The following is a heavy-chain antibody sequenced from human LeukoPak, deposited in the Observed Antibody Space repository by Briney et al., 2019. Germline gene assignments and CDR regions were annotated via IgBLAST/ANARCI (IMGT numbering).Heavy chain of an antibody. J-gene: IGHJ4*02. Sequence: PGSSLRLSCAASGFTFSSYAMHWVRQAPGKGLEWVAVISYDGSNKYYADSVKGRFTISRDNSKNTLYLQMNSLRAEDTAVYYCARDLYSSTSCYYDYWGQGTLVTVSS. CDR2: ISYDGSNK. CDR3: ARDLYSSTSCYYDY. CDR1: GFTFSSYA. V-gene: IGHV3-30-3*01. D-gene: IGHD2-2*01.